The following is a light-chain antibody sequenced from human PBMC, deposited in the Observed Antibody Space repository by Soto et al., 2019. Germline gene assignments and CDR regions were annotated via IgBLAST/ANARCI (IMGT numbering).Light chain of an antibody. Sequence: DIQMTQSPSSQSASVGDRVTITCRASQSISIYLNWYRQKPGKAPEVLIYAASNLQSGVPSRFSGSGSGTDFTLTISSLQPEDFATYYCQQSTATPWTFGQGTKVEVK. CDR2: AAS. J-gene: IGKJ1*01. CDR1: QSISIY. V-gene: IGKV1-39*01. CDR3: QQSTATPWT.